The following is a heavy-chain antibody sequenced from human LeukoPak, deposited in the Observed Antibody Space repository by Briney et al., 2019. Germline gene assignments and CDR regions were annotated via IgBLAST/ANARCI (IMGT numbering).Heavy chain of an antibody. CDR1: GFTFSSYA. Sequence: GGSLRLSCAASGFTFSSYAMSWVRQAPGKGLEWVSAISGSGGSTYYADSVKGRFTISRGNSKNTLYLQMNSLRAEDTAVYYCAKDVTDCSSTSCYHAPSFDYWGQGTLVTVSS. D-gene: IGHD2-2*01. CDR2: ISGSGGST. J-gene: IGHJ4*02. V-gene: IGHV3-23*01. CDR3: AKDVTDCSSTSCYHAPSFDY.